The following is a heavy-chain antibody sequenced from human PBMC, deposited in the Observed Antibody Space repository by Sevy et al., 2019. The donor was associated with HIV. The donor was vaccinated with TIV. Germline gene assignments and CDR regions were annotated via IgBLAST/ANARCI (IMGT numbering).Heavy chain of an antibody. Sequence: GGSLRLSCAASGFTFTNYWMHWVRQAPRKGLVWVSRVDNDGSGTNYADSVKGRFTISRDNAKNTVYLQMNSLRAEDTAVYYCTRDMYGIDYWGQGTLVTVSS. CDR1: GFTFTNYW. J-gene: IGHJ4*02. CDR2: VDNDGSGT. D-gene: IGHD2-8*01. CDR3: TRDMYGIDY. V-gene: IGHV3-74*01.